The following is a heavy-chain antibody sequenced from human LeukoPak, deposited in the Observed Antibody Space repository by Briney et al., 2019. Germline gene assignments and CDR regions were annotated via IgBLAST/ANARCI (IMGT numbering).Heavy chain of an antibody. J-gene: IGHJ4*02. CDR3: AREADCSSTSCYSPAFDY. D-gene: IGHD2-2*01. CDR1: GDSISSSGYY. V-gene: IGHV4-31*11. Sequence: SETLSLTCAVSGDSISSSGYYWSWIRQHPGKGLEWIGYIYYSGNTYYNPSLKSRVTMSVDTSKTQFSLKLSSVTAADTAVYYCAREADCSSTSCYSPAFDYWGQGTLVTVSS. CDR2: IYYSGNT.